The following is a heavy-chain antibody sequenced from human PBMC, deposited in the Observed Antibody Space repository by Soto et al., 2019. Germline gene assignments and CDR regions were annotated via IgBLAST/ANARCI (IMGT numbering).Heavy chain of an antibody. CDR1: GGSFSGYY. Sequence: SETLSLTCAVYGGSFSGYYWSWIRQPPGKGLEWIGYIYYSGSTNYNPSLKSRVTISVDTSKNQFSLKLSSVTAADTAVYYCARRWGDAFDIWGQGTMVTVSS. V-gene: IGHV4-59*08. CDR3: ARRWGDAFDI. D-gene: IGHD3-16*01. CDR2: IYYSGST. J-gene: IGHJ3*02.